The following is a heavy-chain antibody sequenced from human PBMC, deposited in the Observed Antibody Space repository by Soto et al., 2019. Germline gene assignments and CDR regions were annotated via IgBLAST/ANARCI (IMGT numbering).Heavy chain of an antibody. D-gene: IGHD4-17*01. Sequence: ASVKVACKASGYTFTSYGISWVRQAPGQGFEWMGWISAYNGNTNYAQKLQGRVTMTTDTSTSTAYRGLGSRGSDDTAVYYCASVPPGLSYGDYHYSHYMDVWGKGTTAPVSS. CDR2: ISAYNGNT. V-gene: IGHV1-18*01. CDR1: GYTFTSYG. J-gene: IGHJ6*03. CDR3: ASVPPGLSYGDYHYSHYMDV.